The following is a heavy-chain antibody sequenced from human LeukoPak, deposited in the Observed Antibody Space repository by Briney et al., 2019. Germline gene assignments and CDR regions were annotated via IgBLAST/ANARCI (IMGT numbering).Heavy chain of an antibody. V-gene: IGHV3-53*01. CDR1: GFTVSSNY. CDR3: ARGNCGGGCYTRLYYFDY. Sequence: PGGSLRLSCAASGFTVSSNYMSWVRQAPGKGLEWVSVIYSGGSTYYADSVKGRFTISRDNSKNTLYLQMNSLRAEDTAVYYCARGNCGGGCYTRLYYFDYWGQGTLVTVSS. J-gene: IGHJ4*02. CDR2: IYSGGST. D-gene: IGHD2-21*02.